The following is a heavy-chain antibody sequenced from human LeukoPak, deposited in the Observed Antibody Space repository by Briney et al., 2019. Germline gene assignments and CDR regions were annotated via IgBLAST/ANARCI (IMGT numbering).Heavy chain of an antibody. V-gene: IGHV4-59*08. Sequence: SETLSLTCTVSGGSITSYYWSWMRQPPGKGLEWIGYIYYSGSTNYNPFLKSRVTISLDTSKNQFSLKLSSVTAADTAVYYCASTEWNYARWGQGTLVTVSS. CDR3: ASTEWNYAR. CDR2: IYYSGST. J-gene: IGHJ4*02. CDR1: GGSITSYY. D-gene: IGHD1-7*01.